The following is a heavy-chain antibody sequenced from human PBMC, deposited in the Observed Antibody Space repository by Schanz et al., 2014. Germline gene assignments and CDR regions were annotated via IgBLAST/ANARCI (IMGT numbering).Heavy chain of an antibody. CDR2: ISSGGTTI. CDR3: AATTILAD. V-gene: IGHV3-48*02. J-gene: IGHJ4*02. Sequence: EVQLEESGGGGVQSGESLRKERAVSGRSVSRKEMRRVRQAPGKGLEWIAYISSGGTTIYYADSVKGRFTISRDNAKSSLYLQMNSLRDEDTAVYYCAATTILADWGQGTLVAVSS. CDR1: GRSVSRKE. D-gene: IGHD3-3*01.